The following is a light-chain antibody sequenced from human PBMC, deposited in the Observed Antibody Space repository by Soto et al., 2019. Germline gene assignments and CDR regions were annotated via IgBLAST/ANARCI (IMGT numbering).Light chain of an antibody. Sequence: ELVLTQSPGTMSLSPGERATLSCRASQSVSSSYLAWYQQKPGQAPRLLLYGASSRATGIPDRFSGSGSGTDVTLSISRLEPEDFAVYYCQQYSSSPLTFGQGTKVEIK. CDR3: QQYSSSPLT. J-gene: IGKJ1*01. V-gene: IGKV3-20*01. CDR2: GAS. CDR1: QSVSSSY.